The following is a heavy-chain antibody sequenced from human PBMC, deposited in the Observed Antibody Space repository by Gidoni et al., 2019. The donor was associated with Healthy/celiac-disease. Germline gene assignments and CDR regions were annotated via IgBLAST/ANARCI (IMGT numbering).Heavy chain of an antibody. V-gene: IGHV3-23*04. D-gene: IGHD6-6*01. J-gene: IGHJ4*02. CDR1: GFTFSSYA. CDR3: AKPPIAYSSSSAFFDY. CDR2: ISGSGGST. Sequence: EVQLVESGGGLVQPGGSLRLSCAASGFTFSSYAMSGVRQAPGKRLEWVSAISGSGGSTYYADSVKGRFTISRDNSKNTLYLQMNSLRAEDTAVYYCAKPPIAYSSSSAFFDYWGQGTLVTVSS.